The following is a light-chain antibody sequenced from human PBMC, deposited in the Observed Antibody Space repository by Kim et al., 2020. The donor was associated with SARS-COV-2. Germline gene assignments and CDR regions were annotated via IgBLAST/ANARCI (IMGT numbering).Light chain of an antibody. Sequence: DIQMTQSPSTLPASVGDTITITCRASQSISSWLAWYQQKLGQAPKLLIYKASNLQSGVPSRFSGRGSGTEFTLTISSLQPDDFATYYCKQYDSNLWTFGQGTKVDIK. CDR2: KAS. V-gene: IGKV1-5*03. J-gene: IGKJ1*01. CDR3: KQYDSNLWT. CDR1: QSISSW.